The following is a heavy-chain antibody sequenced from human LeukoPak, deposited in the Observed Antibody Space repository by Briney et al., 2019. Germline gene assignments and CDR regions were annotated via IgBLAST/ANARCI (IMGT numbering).Heavy chain of an antibody. D-gene: IGHD2-15*01. Sequence: SETLSLTCAVSGYSISSGYYWGWIRQPPGKWLEWIGSIYHSGSTYYNPSLKSRVTISVDTFKNQFSLKLSSVTAADTAVYYCASCSGGSCRRGTRYYYYMDVWGKGTTVTVSS. CDR3: ASCSGGSCRRGTRYYYYMDV. CDR1: GYSISSGYY. V-gene: IGHV4-38-2*01. J-gene: IGHJ6*03. CDR2: IYHSGST.